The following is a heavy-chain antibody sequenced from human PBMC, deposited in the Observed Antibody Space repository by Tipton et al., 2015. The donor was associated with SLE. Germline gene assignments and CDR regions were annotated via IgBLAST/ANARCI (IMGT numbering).Heavy chain of an antibody. CDR2: ISSGSTYI. V-gene: IGHV3-21*06. J-gene: IGHJ4*02. Sequence: SLRLSCAASGFTFRSCSMNWLRQAPGKGLEWVSSISSGSTYIYYADSVKGRFTISRDNDNNSLYLQMNNLRAEDTAVYYCARDGFDLLTGVATFDYWGQGTLVTVSS. D-gene: IGHD3-9*01. CDR3: ARDGFDLLTGVATFDY. CDR1: GFTFRSCS.